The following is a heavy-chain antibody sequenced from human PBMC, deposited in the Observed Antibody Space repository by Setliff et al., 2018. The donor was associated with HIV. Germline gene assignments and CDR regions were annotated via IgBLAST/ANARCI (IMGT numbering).Heavy chain of an antibody. CDR2: VYYSGST. V-gene: IGHV4-39*07. CDR1: GGSISSSSYY. D-gene: IGHD3-3*01. J-gene: IGHJ6*02. Sequence: PSETLSLTCIVSGGSISSSSYYWGWIRQPPGKGLEWIGTVYYSGSTYYNPSLKSRVTISVDTSKNQFSLKLSSVIAADTAVYYCARIFGDQGYYYGMDVWGQGTTVTVS. CDR3: ARIFGDQGYYYGMDV.